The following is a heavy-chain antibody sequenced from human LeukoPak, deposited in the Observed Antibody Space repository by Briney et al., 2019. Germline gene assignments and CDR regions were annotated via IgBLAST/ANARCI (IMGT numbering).Heavy chain of an antibody. D-gene: IGHD2-2*02. Sequence: PGGSLRLSCAASGFTFSSYEMNWVRQAPGKGLEWVSSISSSSSYIYYADSVKGRFTISRDNAKNSLYLQMNSLRAEDTAVYYCARVRDTPENFDYWGQGTLVTVSS. J-gene: IGHJ4*02. CDR2: ISSSSSYI. CDR3: ARVRDTPENFDY. CDR1: GFTFSSYE. V-gene: IGHV3-21*01.